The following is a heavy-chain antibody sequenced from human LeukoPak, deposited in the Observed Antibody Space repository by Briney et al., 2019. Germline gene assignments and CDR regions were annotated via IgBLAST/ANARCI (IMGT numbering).Heavy chain of an antibody. CDR3: ARVRDDYVWGSYRTDFDY. J-gene: IGHJ4*02. Sequence: GGSLRLSCAASGFTFSSYSMNWVRQAPGKGLEWVSYISSSSSTIYYADSVKGRFTISRDNAKNSLYLQMNSLRAEDTAVYYCARVRDDYVWGSYRTDFDYWGQRTLVTVSS. V-gene: IGHV3-48*01. CDR2: ISSSSSTI. D-gene: IGHD3-16*02. CDR1: GFTFSSYS.